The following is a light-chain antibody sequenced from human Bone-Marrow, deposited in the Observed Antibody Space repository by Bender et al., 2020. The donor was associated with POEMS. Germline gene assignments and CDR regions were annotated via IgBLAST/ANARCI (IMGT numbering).Light chain of an antibody. CDR1: SGDVEAVDI. V-gene: IGLV2-23*02. CDR2: EVD. CDR3: CSFAGSFTWI. Sequence: SALTQPASVSGSPGQSITISCTGTSGDVEAVDIVSWYQHHPGRAPKLLIYEVDKRPSGTSSRFSGSKSGNTASLSISGLQAEDEADYYCCSFAGSFTWIFGGGTKLTVL. J-gene: IGLJ2*01.